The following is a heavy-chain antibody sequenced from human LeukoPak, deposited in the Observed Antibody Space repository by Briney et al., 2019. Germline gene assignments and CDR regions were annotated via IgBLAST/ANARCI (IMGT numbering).Heavy chain of an antibody. D-gene: IGHD5-24*01. CDR3: ARGRGWLQSRGPFDY. V-gene: IGHV4-59*01. CDR2: IYYSGST. CDR1: GGSISSYY. Sequence: SETLSLTCTVSGGSISSYYWSWIRQPPGKGLEWIGYIYYSGSTNYNPSLKSRVTISVDTSKNQFSLKLSSVTAADTAVYYCARGRGWLQSRGPFDYWGQGTLVTVSS. J-gene: IGHJ4*02.